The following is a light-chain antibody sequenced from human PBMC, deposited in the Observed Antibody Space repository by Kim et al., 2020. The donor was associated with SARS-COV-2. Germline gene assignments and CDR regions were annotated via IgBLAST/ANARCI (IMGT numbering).Light chain of an antibody. Sequence: QGKTASITCSGDKLGDKYVTGYQQKPGQSPVVVIDQDNQRPSGIPERFSGSNSGNTATLTISGTQAMDEADYYCQAWDSSTHNYVFGAGTKVTVL. V-gene: IGLV3-1*01. CDR3: QAWDSSTHNYV. J-gene: IGLJ1*01. CDR2: QDN. CDR1: KLGDKY.